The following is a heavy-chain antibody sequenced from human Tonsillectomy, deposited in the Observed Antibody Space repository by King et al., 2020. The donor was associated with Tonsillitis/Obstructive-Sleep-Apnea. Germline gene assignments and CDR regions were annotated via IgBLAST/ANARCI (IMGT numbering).Heavy chain of an antibody. CDR3: ARHASATVLSHFDY. V-gene: IGHV4-39*01. D-gene: IGHD4-11*01. Sequence: LQLQESGPGLVKPSETLSLTCTVSNGSISSSDYFWGWIRKSPGKGLEWIGNIYYSGSTYYKPSLKSRVTMSVDTSKNQFSLKLTSVTAADTAVYYCARHASATVLSHFDYWGQGTLVTVSS. CDR1: NGSISSSDYF. CDR2: IYYSGST. J-gene: IGHJ4*02.